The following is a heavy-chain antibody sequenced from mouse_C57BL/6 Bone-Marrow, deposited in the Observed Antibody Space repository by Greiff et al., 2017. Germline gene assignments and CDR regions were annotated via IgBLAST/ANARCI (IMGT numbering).Heavy chain of an antibody. D-gene: IGHD1-1*01. CDR1: GFNIKDYY. V-gene: IGHV14-2*01. J-gene: IGHJ2*01. CDR3: ARRDNYGLYYFDY. CDR2: FDPEDGDT. Sequence: VQLQQSGAELVKPGASVKLSCTASGFNIKDYYMHWVKQRTEQGLEWIGRFDPEDGDTKYAPRFQGKATITADTSSNTAYLQLSSLTSEDPSVYYCARRDNYGLYYFDYWGQGTTLTVSS.